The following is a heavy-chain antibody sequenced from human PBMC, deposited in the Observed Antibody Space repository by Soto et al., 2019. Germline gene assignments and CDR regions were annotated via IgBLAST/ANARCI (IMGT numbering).Heavy chain of an antibody. Sequence: QVQLVQSGAEVKKPGASVKVSCKASGCTFTSYDINWVRQATGQGLEYLGWMNPNSGNIGYVQKFQGRVTMTRDTSISTAYMELSSLRSEDTAVYFCARGVKYGAYSRWFDPWGQGTLVTVSS. J-gene: IGHJ5*02. CDR1: GCTFTSYD. CDR3: ARGVKYGAYSRWFDP. CDR2: MNPNSGNI. D-gene: IGHD4-17*01. V-gene: IGHV1-8*01.